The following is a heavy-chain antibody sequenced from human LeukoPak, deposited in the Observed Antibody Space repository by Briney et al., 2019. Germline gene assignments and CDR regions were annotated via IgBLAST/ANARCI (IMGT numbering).Heavy chain of an antibody. CDR1: GFTFSSYS. J-gene: IGHJ3*02. CDR3: ARGRLKYYYDI. D-gene: IGHD3-10*01. CDR2: ITSSTSYI. V-gene: IGHV3-21*01. Sequence: GGSLRLSCTASGFTFSSYSMNWVRQAPGKGLEWVSCITSSTSYIYYADSVKGRFTISRDNAKNSLYLQMNSLRAEDTAVYYCARGRLKYYYDIWGQGTMVTVSS.